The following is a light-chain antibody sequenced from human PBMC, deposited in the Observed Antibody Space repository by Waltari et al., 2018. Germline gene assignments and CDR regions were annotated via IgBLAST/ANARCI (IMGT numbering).Light chain of an antibody. CDR1: TGEVTSVHY. Sequence: QIVVTQEPSLTVSPGGPVTPPCAFSTGEVTSVHYPNWFQQKPGQAPRALISSTTNKHPWTPARFSGSLLEGKAALTLSGGQPDDEAEYYCLLYYGGARVFGGGTKLTVL. CDR2: STT. V-gene: IGLV7-43*01. CDR3: LLYYGGARV. J-gene: IGLJ3*02.